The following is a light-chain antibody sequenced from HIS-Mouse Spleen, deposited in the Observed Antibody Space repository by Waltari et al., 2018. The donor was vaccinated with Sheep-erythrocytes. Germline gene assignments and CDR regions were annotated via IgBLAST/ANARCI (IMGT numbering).Light chain of an antibody. CDR3: CSYAGIYNHV. CDR1: SSDVGGYNY. J-gene: IGLJ1*01. CDR2: DVS. Sequence: QSALTQPASVSGSPGQSVTISCTGTSSDVGGYNYVSWYQQHPGKAPKLMIYDVSKRPSGVPDRFSGSKSGNTASLTISGLQAEDEADYYCCSYAGIYNHVFATGTKVTVL. V-gene: IGLV2-11*01.